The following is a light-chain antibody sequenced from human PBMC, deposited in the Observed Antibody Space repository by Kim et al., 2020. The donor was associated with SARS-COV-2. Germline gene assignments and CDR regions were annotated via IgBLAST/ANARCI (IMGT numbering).Light chain of an antibody. CDR2: GES. V-gene: IGKV3-20*01. Sequence: DIVLTQSPGTLSLSPGERATLSCRASQRVTSSNLAWYQQKPGQAPRLLIYGESNRATGIPDRFSGSESGTDFTLTISRLEPEDFAVYYCQQYDEFPLTFGGGTKVDIK. CDR3: QQYDEFPLT. CDR1: QRVTSSN. J-gene: IGKJ4*01.